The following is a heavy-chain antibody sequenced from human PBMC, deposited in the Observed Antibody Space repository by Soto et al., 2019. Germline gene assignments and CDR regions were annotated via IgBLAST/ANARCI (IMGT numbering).Heavy chain of an antibody. V-gene: IGHV4-39*01. CDR2: IYYSGST. J-gene: IGHJ4*02. CDR3: ARHFYPKYYFDY. Sequence: SETLSLTCTVSGGSISSSSYYWGWIRQPPGKGLEWIGSIYYSGSTYYNPSLKSRVTISVDTSKNQFSLKLSSVTAADTAVYYCARHFYPKYYFDYWGQGTLVTVSS. D-gene: IGHD3-16*02. CDR1: GGSISSSSYY.